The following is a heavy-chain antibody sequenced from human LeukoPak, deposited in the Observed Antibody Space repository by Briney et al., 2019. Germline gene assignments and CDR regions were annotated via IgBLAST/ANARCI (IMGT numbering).Heavy chain of an antibody. CDR1: GDSVSSNSAS. Sequence: SQTLPLTCAISGDSVSSNSASWNWIRQSPSRGLEWLGRTYYRSKWYNDYAVSVKSRITINPDTSKNQFSLQLNSVSPEATAMYWCAREGVAGDNWFDPWGQGTLVTVSS. D-gene: IGHD6-19*01. V-gene: IGHV6-1*01. CDR3: AREGVAGDNWFDP. J-gene: IGHJ5*02. CDR2: TYYRSKWYN.